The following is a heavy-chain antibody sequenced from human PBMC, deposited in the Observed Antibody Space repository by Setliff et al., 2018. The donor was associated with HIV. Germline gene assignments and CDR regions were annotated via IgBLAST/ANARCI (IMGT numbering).Heavy chain of an antibody. D-gene: IGHD3-9*01. Sequence: RASVKVSCKASGGTFSNYAISWVRQAPGQGLEWMGGIIPIFGTAHYAQRFQGRVTITADESTNTAYMELSSLISEDTALYYCAKGPPLVISLPDFWGQGTLVTVSS. V-gene: IGHV1-69*13. CDR3: AKGPPLVISLPDF. CDR2: IIPIFGTA. CDR1: GGTFSNYA. J-gene: IGHJ4*02.